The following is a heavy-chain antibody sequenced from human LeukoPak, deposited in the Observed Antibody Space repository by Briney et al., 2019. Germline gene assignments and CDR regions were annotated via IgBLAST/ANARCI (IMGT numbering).Heavy chain of an antibody. J-gene: IGHJ4*02. D-gene: IGHD2-2*01. CDR2: ISDSGVNT. CDR3: ARLPAYCSSTSCYYDY. Sequence: GGSLRLSCTASGFTFSDYAMNWVRQAPGKGLQWVSVISDSGVNTYYADSVKGRFTISRDNAKNSLFLQMNSLRAEDTAVYYCARLPAYCSSTSCYYDYWGQGTLVTVSS. CDR1: GFTFSDYA. V-gene: IGHV3-23*01.